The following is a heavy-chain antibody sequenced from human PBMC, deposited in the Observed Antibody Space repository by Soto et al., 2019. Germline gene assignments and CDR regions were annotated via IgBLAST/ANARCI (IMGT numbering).Heavy chain of an antibody. D-gene: IGHD4-4*01. CDR1: GFTFSSYA. CDR3: AKDNGDYSNYFDY. CDR2: ISGSGGST. J-gene: IGHJ4*02. Sequence: GGSLGLSCAASGFTFSSYAMSWVRQAPGKGLEWGSAISGSGGSTYYADSVKGRFTISRDNSKNTLYLQMNSLRAEDTAVYYCAKDNGDYSNYFDYWGQGTLVTVSS. V-gene: IGHV3-23*01.